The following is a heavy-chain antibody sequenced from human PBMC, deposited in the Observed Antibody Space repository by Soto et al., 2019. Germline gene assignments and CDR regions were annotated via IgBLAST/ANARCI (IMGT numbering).Heavy chain of an antibody. CDR2: ISGSDDST. Sequence: GGSLRLSCAASGFTFSTYAMSWVRQAPGKGLEWVSSISGSDDSTYYADSVKGRFTISRDNSKNTVFLQMNSVRAEDTAVYYCAKVKTCTYLDYWGQGTLVTVSS. CDR3: AKVKTCTYLDY. J-gene: IGHJ4*02. CDR1: GFTFSTYA. V-gene: IGHV3-23*01. D-gene: IGHD2-8*01.